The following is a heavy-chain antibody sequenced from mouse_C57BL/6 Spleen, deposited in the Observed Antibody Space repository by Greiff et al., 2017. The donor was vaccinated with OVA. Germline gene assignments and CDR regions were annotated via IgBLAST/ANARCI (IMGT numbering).Heavy chain of an antibody. D-gene: IGHD1-1*01. V-gene: IGHV1-69*01. CDR2: IDPSDSYT. CDR3: LITTVVDY. J-gene: IGHJ2*01. Sequence: QVQLQQSGAELVMPGASVKLSCKASGYTFTSYWMHWVKQRPGQGLEWIGEIDPSDSYTNYNQKFKGKSTLTVDKSSSTAYMQLSSLTSEDSAVYYCLITTVVDYWGQGTTLTVSS. CDR1: GYTFTSYW.